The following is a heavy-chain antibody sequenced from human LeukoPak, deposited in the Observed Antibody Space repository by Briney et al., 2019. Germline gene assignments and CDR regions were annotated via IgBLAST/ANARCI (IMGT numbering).Heavy chain of an antibody. CDR3: ARNNGMDV. J-gene: IGHJ6*02. CDR2: VNRDGSET. V-gene: IGHV3-7*03. CDR1: GFTVSSNY. Sequence: GGSLRLSCAASGFTVSSNYMSWVRQVPGRGPEWVANVNRDGSETYYLDSVKGRFTISKDNAKNSLYLQMNSLRAEDTALYHCARNNGMDVWGQGTTVIVSS.